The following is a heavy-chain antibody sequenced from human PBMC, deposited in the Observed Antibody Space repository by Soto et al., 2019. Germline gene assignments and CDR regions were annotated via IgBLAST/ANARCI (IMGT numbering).Heavy chain of an antibody. J-gene: IGHJ4*02. D-gene: IGHD4-4*01. V-gene: IGHV4-34*01. CDR2: INQSGRT. CDR1: GVSISTYY. CDR3: ARAEAYSNYPAR. Sequence: PSETLSLTCSVSGVSISTYYWTWIRQPPGKGLEWIGEINQSGRTNYNPSPKSRVTISVDTPKNQFSLRLNSVTAADTAVYYCARAEAYSNYPARWGQGTLVTVSS.